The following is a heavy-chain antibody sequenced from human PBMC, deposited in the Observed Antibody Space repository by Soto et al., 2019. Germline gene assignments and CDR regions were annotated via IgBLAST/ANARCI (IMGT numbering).Heavy chain of an antibody. D-gene: IGHD2-15*01. V-gene: IGHV4-59*01. CDR3: ARERKGFGYIEH. CDR1: GSITGYY. J-gene: IGHJ4*02. Sequence: SETLSLTCTVSGSITGYYWTWVRQPPGKRLEWIGYMFHGGTTKYNPSLQSRVTLSLDTAKNQFSLSLTSVTAADTALYYCARERKGFGYIEHWGQGALVTVSA. CDR2: MFHGGTT.